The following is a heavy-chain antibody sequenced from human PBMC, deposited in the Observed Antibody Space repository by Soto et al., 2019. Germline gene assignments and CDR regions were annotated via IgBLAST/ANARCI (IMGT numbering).Heavy chain of an antibody. CDR1: GFTFSSYA. CDR3: AKDWAVAGTSGYFDY. V-gene: IGHV3-64D*06. D-gene: IGHD6-19*01. Sequence: GGSLRLSCSASGFTFSSYAMHWVRQAPGKGLEYVSAISSNGGSTYYADSVKGRFTISRDNSKNTLYLQMSSLRAEDTAVYYCAKDWAVAGTSGYFDYWGQGTLVTVSS. CDR2: ISSNGGST. J-gene: IGHJ4*02.